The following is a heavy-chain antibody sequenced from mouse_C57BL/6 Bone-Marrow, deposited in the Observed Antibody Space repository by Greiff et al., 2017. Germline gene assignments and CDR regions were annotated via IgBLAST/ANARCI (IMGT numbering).Heavy chain of an antibody. Sequence: VPLQQSGAELARPGASVKLSCKASGYTFTRYGISWVQQRTGPGLEWIGAIYPRSGNPYYHEKFKGTAPLPADHSSSPAYMERLSLTSEYAAVDFCAIQGLLRRYAMDYWGQGTSVTVSS. CDR3: AIQGLLRRYAMDY. CDR1: GYTFTRYG. CDR2: IYPRSGNP. V-gene: IGHV1-81*01. D-gene: IGHD1-2*01. J-gene: IGHJ4*01.